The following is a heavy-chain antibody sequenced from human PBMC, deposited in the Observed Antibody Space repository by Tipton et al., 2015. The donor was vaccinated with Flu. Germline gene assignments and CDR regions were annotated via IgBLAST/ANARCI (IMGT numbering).Heavy chain of an antibody. Sequence: TLSLTCLVSGDSIRSDYYWGWIRQPPGKGLEWIGNIFHTGSTYYNPSLESRVTISVDTSKNQFSLKLTSVTAADTAVYYCARAFYADSSGYYSRWGQGTLVTVSS. CDR3: ARAFYADSSGYYSR. V-gene: IGHV4-38-2*02. CDR1: GDSIRSDYY. D-gene: IGHD3-22*01. CDR2: IFHTGST. J-gene: IGHJ4*02.